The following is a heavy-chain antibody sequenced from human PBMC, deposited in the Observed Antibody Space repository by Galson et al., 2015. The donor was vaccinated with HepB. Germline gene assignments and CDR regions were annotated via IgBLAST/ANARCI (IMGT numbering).Heavy chain of an antibody. CDR1: GYTLTELS. J-gene: IGHJ5*02. V-gene: IGHV1-24*01. D-gene: IGHD3-3*01. Sequence: SVKVSCKVSGYTLTELSMHWVRQAPGKGLEWMGGFDPEDGETIYAQKFQGRVTVTEDTSTDTAYMELSSLRSEDTAVYYCATSVVKNFWSGYYKSWGQGTLVTVSS. CDR2: FDPEDGET. CDR3: ATSVVKNFWSGYYKS.